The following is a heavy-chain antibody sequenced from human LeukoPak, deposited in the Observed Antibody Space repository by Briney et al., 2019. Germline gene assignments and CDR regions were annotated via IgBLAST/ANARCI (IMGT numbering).Heavy chain of an antibody. CDR1: GFTLSGNY. Sequence: PRGSLRLSCAASGFTLSGNYMSCVPQAPGKGLGRVSIIYSAGGGGTTYYADSVKGRFAISRDNSKNTLNLQMNSLRGEDTAVYYCATKGDSGWFFDYWGQGTLVTVSS. CDR3: ATKGDSGWFFDY. J-gene: IGHJ4*02. V-gene: IGHV3-53*01. CDR2: IYSAGGGGTT. D-gene: IGHD6-19*01.